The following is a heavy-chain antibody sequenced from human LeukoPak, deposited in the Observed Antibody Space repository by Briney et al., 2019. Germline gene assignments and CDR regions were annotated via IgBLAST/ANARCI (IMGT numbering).Heavy chain of an antibody. V-gene: IGHV4-4*07. CDR3: AREVVGPDEDWFDP. D-gene: IGHD1-26*01. Sequence: SETLSLTCTVSGGSISSYYWSWIRQPAGKGLEWIGRIYYSGSTNYNPSLKSRVTISVDTSKNQFSLKLSSVTAADTAVYYCAREVVGPDEDWFDPWGQGTLVTVSS. J-gene: IGHJ5*01. CDR2: IYYSGST. CDR1: GGSISSYY.